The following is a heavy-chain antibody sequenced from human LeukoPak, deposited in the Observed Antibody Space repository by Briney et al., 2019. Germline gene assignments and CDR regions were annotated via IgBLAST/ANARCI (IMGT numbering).Heavy chain of an antibody. J-gene: IGHJ4*02. D-gene: IGHD2-15*01. V-gene: IGHV4-4*07. Sequence: PAETLSLTCTVSGGSISSYYWSWIRQPAGKGLEWIGRIYTSGSTNYNPSLKSRVTMSVDTSKNQFTLKLSSVTAADTAVYYCARLGSDGKPFDSWGQGTLVTVSS. CDR3: ARLGSDGKPFDS. CDR1: GGSISSYY. CDR2: IYTSGST.